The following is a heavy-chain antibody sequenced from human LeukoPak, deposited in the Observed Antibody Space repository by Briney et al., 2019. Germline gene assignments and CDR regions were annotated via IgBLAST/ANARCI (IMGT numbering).Heavy chain of an antibody. V-gene: IGHV4-39*01. CDR2: IYYSGST. CDR1: GGSISSSSYY. CDR3: ARATGSIAAATSYYFDY. Sequence: SETLSLTCTVSGGSISSSSYYWGWIRQPPGRGLEWIGSIYYSGSTYYNPSLKSRVTISVDTSKNPSSLKLSSVPAADTAVYYCARATGSIAAATSYYFDYWGQGTLVTVSS. J-gene: IGHJ4*02. D-gene: IGHD6-13*01.